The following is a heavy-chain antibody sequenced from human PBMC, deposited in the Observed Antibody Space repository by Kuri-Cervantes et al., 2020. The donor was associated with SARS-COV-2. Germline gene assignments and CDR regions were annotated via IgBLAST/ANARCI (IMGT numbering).Heavy chain of an antibody. CDR1: GVSVSGGTYY. J-gene: IGHJ4*02. V-gene: IGHV4-61*10. CDR2: LDTSGST. Sequence: ESLKTSCDVSGVSVSGGTYYWSWIRQPAGKGLEWIGHLDTSGSTTYNPSLKSRVTISVDTSKNQFSLKLSSVTAADTAVYYCARGRTHRLLWFGDLCDYWGQGTLVTVSS. CDR3: ARGRTHRLLWFGDLCDY. D-gene: IGHD3-10*01.